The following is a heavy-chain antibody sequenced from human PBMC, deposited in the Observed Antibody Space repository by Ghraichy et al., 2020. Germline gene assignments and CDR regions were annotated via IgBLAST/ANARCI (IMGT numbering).Heavy chain of an antibody. CDR2: INPNSGGT. D-gene: IGHD7-27*01. J-gene: IGHJ3*02. CDR3: ATQSNWGTHDAFDI. V-gene: IGHV1-2*02. Sequence: ASVKVSCKASGYTFTGYYMHWVRQAPGQGLEWMGWINPNSGGTNYAQKFQGRVTMTRDTSISTAYMELSRLRSDDTAVYYCATQSNWGTHDAFDIWGQGTMVTVSS. CDR1: GYTFTGYY.